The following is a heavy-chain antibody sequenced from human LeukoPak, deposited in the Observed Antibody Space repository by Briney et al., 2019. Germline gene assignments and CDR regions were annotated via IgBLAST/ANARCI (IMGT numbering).Heavy chain of an antibody. CDR1: GFTFSSYA. D-gene: IGHD2-21*02. CDR2: ISYDGSVK. V-gene: IGHV3-30*04. J-gene: IGHJ4*02. Sequence: QSGGSLRLSCAASGFTFSSYAVNWVRQAPGKGLDWVAVISYDGSVKYYTDSQKGRFTISRDNSKNTLYLQMNSLRTEDTAVYYCARDGCVFGGGDCYIDYWGQGTLVTVSS. CDR3: ARDGCVFGGGDCYIDY.